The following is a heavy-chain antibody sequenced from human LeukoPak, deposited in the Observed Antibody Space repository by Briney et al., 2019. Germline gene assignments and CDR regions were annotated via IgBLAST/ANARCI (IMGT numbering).Heavy chain of an antibody. D-gene: IGHD3-10*01. V-gene: IGHV4-39*07. J-gene: IGHJ4*02. Sequence: SETLSLTCTVSGASISSSSYYWGWIRQPPGKGLEWIGTIYYNGRTYYNPSLKSRVTISVDTSKNQFSLKLSSVTAADTAVYYCARAGRDYYGSGSYRRGVDYWGQGTLVTVSS. CDR3: ARAGRDYYGSGSYRRGVDY. CDR2: IYYNGRT. CDR1: GASISSSSYY.